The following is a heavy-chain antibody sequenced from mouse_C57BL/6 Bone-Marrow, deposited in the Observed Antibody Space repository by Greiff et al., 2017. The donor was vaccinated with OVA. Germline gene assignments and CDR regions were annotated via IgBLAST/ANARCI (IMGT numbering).Heavy chain of an antibody. V-gene: IGHV5-2*01. CDR1: EYEFPSHD. D-gene: IGHD4-1*01. CDR2: INSDGGST. CDR3: ARQGTGTGAMDY. Sequence: EVKLMESGGGLVQPGESLKLSCESNEYEFPSHDMSWVRKTPEKRLELVAAINSDGGSTYYPDTMERRFIISRDNTKKTLYLQMSSLRSEDTAVYDCARQGTGTGAMDYWGQGTSVTVSS. J-gene: IGHJ4*01.